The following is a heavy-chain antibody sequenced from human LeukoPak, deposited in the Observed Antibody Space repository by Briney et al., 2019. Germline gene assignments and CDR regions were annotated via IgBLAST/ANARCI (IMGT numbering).Heavy chain of an antibody. Sequence: SETLSLTCTVSGGSISTYYWNWIRQPPGKGLEWIGYIYYSGSTNYNPSLKSRVTISVDTSENQFSLKLSSVTAADTAVYFCARAPATLQFAYYYYYMDVWGKGTTVTVSS. V-gene: IGHV4-59*01. CDR2: IYYSGST. CDR3: ARAPATLQFAYYYYYMDV. J-gene: IGHJ6*03. CDR1: GGSISTYY. D-gene: IGHD4-11*01.